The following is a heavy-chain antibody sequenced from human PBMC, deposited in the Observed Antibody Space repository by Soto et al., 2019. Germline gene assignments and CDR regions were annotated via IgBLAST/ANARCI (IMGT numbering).Heavy chain of an antibody. CDR1: GFALTTYT. V-gene: IGHV3-21*01. J-gene: IGHJ6*02. Sequence: PGGSLRLSCVASGFALTTYTMNWVRQAPGTGLEWVSSINGRSNYKYYSDSVKGRFTVSRDNAQNSLFLQMSRLGPEDTAVYYCAKVEQQLAYYYYYGMDVWGQGTTVTVSS. CDR2: INGRSNYK. D-gene: IGHD6-13*01. CDR3: AKVEQQLAYYYYYGMDV.